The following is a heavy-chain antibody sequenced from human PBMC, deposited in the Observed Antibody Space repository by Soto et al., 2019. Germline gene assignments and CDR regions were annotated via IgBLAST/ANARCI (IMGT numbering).Heavy chain of an antibody. V-gene: IGHV4-59*01. CDR2: IHYSGST. Sequence: PSETLSLTCTVSGGSISPYYWSWIRQPPGKGLEWIAFIHYSGSTSHSPSLKSRVTISVDTSKNQFSLKLTSVTAADTAVYYCARNGGGSGSYYHSYGLDVWGQGTTVTVSS. J-gene: IGHJ6*02. CDR3: ARNGGGSGSYYHSYGLDV. D-gene: IGHD3-10*01. CDR1: GGSISPYY.